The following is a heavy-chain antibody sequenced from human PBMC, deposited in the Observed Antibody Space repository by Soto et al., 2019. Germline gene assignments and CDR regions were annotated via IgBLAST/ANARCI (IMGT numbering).Heavy chain of an antibody. V-gene: IGHV2-5*02. CDR2: IYWDDDK. J-gene: IGHJ4*02. Sequence: GSGPTLVNPTQTLTLTCTFSGFSLSTSGVGVGWIRQPPGKALEWLGIIYWDDDKRYSPSLKSRLTITKDTSKNQLVFTMTNMDPVDTATYYCAHLPWKQLWPRAPVVYWGQGTPVTVSS. CDR1: GFSLSTSGVG. CDR3: AHLPWKQLWPRAPVVY. D-gene: IGHD5-18*01.